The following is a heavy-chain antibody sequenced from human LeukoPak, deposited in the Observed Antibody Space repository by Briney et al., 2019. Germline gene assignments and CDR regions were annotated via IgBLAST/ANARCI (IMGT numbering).Heavy chain of an antibody. Sequence: PSETLSLTCTVSGGSISSSIYYWGWIRQPPGKGLEWIGSIYYSGSTYYNPSLKSRVTISVDTSKNQFSLKLSSVTAADTAVYYCAVGGVIVLAFDYWGQGTLVTVSS. J-gene: IGHJ4*02. CDR1: GGSISSSIYY. CDR3: AVGGVIVLAFDY. D-gene: IGHD3-16*02. CDR2: IYYSGST. V-gene: IGHV4-39*01.